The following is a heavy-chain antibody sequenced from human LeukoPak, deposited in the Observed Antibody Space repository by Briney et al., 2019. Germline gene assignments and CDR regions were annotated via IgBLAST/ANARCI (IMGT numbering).Heavy chain of an antibody. CDR3: ARDTPCGGDCSYFDY. D-gene: IGHD2-21*01. V-gene: IGHV3-11*01. J-gene: IGHJ4*02. CDR1: GFTFSDYY. Sequence: GGSLRLSCAASGFTFSDYYMSWIRQAPGKGLEWVSYISSSGSTIYYADSVKGRFTISRDNAKNSLYLQMSSLRAEDTAVYYCARDTPCGGDCSYFDYWGQGTLVTVSS. CDR2: ISSSGSTI.